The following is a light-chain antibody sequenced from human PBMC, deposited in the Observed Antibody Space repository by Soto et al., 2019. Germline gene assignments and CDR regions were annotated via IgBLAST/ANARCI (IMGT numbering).Light chain of an antibody. V-gene: IGKV2-24*01. CDR2: QIS. J-gene: IGKJ1*01. CDR3: MQTTQSPT. CDR1: QSRVHSNGNTY. Sequence: IVMTQTPLSSPVTLGQPASISCRPSQSRVHSNGNTYWSWLQQRPGQPPRLLIYQISKRFSGVPDRFSGSGAGTDFTLKISRVEPEDVGIYYCMQTTQSPTFGQWTKVDIK.